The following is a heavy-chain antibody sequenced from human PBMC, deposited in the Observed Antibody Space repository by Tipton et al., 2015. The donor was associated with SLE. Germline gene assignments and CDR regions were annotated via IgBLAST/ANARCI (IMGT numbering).Heavy chain of an antibody. CDR1: GGSISSSSYY. CDR2: IYFSGNS. J-gene: IGHJ5*02. D-gene: IGHD2-2*01. Sequence: TLSLTCTVSGGSISSSSYYWGWIRQPPGKGLEWIGSIYFSGNSYYNPSLRGRVTISVDTSKNQFSLKLSSVTAADTAIYYCAREDCSTTSCPYNWFDPWGQGTLVTVSS. CDR3: AREDCSTTSCPYNWFDP. V-gene: IGHV4-39*02.